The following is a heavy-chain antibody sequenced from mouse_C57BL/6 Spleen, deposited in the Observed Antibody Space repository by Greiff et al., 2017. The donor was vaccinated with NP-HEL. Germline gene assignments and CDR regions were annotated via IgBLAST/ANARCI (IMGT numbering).Heavy chain of an antibody. CDR2: ISSGGDYI. D-gene: IGHD1-1*01. Sequence: EVHLVESGEGLVKPGGSLKLSCAASGFTFSSYAMSWVRQTPEKRLEWVAYISSGGDYIYYADTVKGRFTISRDNARNTLYLQMSSLKSEDTAMYYCTRDDGNYYGNWFAYWGQGTLVTVSA. J-gene: IGHJ3*01. CDR3: TRDDGNYYGNWFAY. V-gene: IGHV5-9-1*02. CDR1: GFTFSSYA.